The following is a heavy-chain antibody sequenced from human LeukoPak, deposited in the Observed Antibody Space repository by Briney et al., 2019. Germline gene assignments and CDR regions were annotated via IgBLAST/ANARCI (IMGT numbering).Heavy chain of an antibody. CDR2: ITSSGDRM. CDR3: AKGALYGSGSYYTAFDI. V-gene: IGHV3-23*01. D-gene: IGHD3-10*01. Sequence: PGGSLRLSCAASGFTFGSYAMTWVRQAPEQGLEWVSTITSSGDRMFYADSVKGRFTISRGNSKNTLYLQVYSLRAGDTALYYCAKGALYGSGSYYTAFDIWGQGTMVTVSS. CDR1: GFTFGSYA. J-gene: IGHJ3*02.